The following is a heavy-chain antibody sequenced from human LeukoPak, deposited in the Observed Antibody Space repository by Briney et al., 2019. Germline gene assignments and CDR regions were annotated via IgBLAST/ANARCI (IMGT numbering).Heavy chain of an antibody. D-gene: IGHD3-10*01. CDR1: GYTFTSYD. V-gene: IGHV1-8*01. CDR3: ARGPSKRVRGANGGYYFDY. J-gene: IGHJ4*02. CDR2: MNPNSGNT. Sequence: ASVKVSCKASGYTFTSYDINWVRQATGQGLEWMGWMNPNSGNTGYAQKFQGRVTMTRNTSISTAYMELSSLRSEDTAVYYCARGPSKRVRGANGGYYFDYWGQGTLVTVSS.